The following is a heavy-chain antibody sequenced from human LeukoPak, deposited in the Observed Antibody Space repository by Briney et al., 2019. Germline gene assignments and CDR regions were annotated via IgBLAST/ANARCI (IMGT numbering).Heavy chain of an antibody. CDR1: GYTFTSGG. D-gene: IGHD4-17*01. Sequence: ASVKVSCKASGYTFTSGGISWLRQAPGQPLEKMGWIIAYNGNTNYTQNLQGRVTMTTDTSTSTDYMELRRLRSDDTAVYYCARDAVDGDYEYGMDVWGQGTTVTVYS. CDR2: IIAYNGNT. J-gene: IGHJ6*02. V-gene: IGHV1-18*01. CDR3: ARDAVDGDYEYGMDV.